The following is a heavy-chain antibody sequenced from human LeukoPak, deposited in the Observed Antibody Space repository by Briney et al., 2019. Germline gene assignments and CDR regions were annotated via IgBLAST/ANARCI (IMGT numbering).Heavy chain of an antibody. CDR1: GFTFSSYE. D-gene: IGHD3-22*01. J-gene: IGHJ4*02. V-gene: IGHV3-48*03. CDR3: ARHGSGSIGYYFDY. Sequence: SGGSLRLSCTASGFTFSSYERNWFRQAPGKGLEWVSYISNLGSTLYYPASVKGRFTISRDNAKYSLYLKINSLRAEVTYIYYCARHGSGSIGYYFDYWGQGTLVTVSS. CDR2: ISNLGSTL.